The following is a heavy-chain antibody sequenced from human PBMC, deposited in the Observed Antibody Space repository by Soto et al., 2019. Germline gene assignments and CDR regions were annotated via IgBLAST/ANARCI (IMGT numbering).Heavy chain of an antibody. Sequence: PPETLSLTCAVSGVSISSGNWWTWVRQSPQRGLEYIGEIFHDGTANYYPSFERRAAISVDTSKNQFSLKLTSVTAADTAIYYCARESEDLTSNFDYWGQGALVTVSS. CDR1: GVSISSGNW. CDR2: IFHDGTA. CDR3: ARESEDLTSNFDY. J-gene: IGHJ4*02. V-gene: IGHV4-4*03.